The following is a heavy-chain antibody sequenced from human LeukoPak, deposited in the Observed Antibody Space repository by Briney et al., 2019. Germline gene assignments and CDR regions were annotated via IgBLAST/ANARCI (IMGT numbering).Heavy chain of an antibody. CDR3: ARGSVMYQLSDMDFDY. J-gene: IGHJ4*02. CDR1: GFTFSSYA. D-gene: IGHD2-2*01. CDR2: ISGSGGST. V-gene: IGHV3-23*01. Sequence: GGSLRLSCAASGFTFSSYAMSWVRQAPGKGLEWVSAISGSGGSTYYADSVKGRFTISRDNSKNTLYLQMNSLRAEDTAVYYCARGSVMYQLSDMDFDYWGQGTLVTVSS.